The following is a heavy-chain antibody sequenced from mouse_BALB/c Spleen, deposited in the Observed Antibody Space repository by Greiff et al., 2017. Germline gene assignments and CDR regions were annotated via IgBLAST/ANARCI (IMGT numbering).Heavy chain of an antibody. CDR1: GYTFTSYW. J-gene: IGHJ4*01. CDR2: INPSTGYT. V-gene: IGHV1-7*01. CDR3: ARLSYYGYAMDY. Sequence: VHLVESGAELAKPGASVKMSCKASGYTFTSYWMHWVKQRPGQGLEWIGYINPSTGYTEYNQKFKDKATLTADKSSSTAYMQLSSLTSEDSAVYYCARLSYYGYAMDYWGQGTSVTVSS. D-gene: IGHD1-1*01.